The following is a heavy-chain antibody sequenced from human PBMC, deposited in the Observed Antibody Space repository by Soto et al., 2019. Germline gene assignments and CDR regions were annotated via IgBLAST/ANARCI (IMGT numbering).Heavy chain of an antibody. CDR3: ARDWDTAMGKGFDP. Sequence: SSETLSLTCPVSGGSISSYYWSCIRQPPWKGLEWIGCIYSSGSSNYNPSLKRRVTISVDTSKNQVSLKLSSVTAADTAVYYCARDWDTAMGKGFDPWGQVTLVTV. CDR1: GGSISSYY. J-gene: IGHJ5*02. V-gene: IGHV4-59*01. D-gene: IGHD5-18*01. CDR2: IYSSGSS.